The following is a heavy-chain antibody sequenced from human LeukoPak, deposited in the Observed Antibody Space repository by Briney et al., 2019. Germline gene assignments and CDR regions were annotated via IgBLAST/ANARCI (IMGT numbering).Heavy chain of an antibody. CDR1: RHNFRDSA. J-gene: IGHJ4*02. Sequence: GGSPRLSCAASRHNFRDSAVLGPREPPGKGREGVAGSCYDGTNKYYADSVNGRFTIYRDNSKNTLFLQMNNLRLEDTSVYYCAADYGDYVSPSDWGQGSLVIVSS. CDR3: AADYGDYVSPSD. V-gene: IGHV3-30*04. D-gene: IGHD4-17*01. CDR2: SCYDGTNK.